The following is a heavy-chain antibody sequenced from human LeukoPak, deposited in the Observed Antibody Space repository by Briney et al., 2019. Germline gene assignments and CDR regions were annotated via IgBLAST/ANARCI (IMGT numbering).Heavy chain of an antibody. J-gene: IGHJ6*03. D-gene: IGHD2-15*01. CDR2: IYPGDSDT. Sequence: GESLQISSQGSGYSFTSYWIGWVRQMPGKGLEWMGIIYPGDSDTRYSPSFQGQVTISADKSISTAYLQWSSLKASDTAMYYCARHVVVVAATRGKYYYMDVWGKGTTVTVSS. V-gene: IGHV5-51*01. CDR3: ARHVVVVAATRGKYYYMDV. CDR1: GYSFTSYW.